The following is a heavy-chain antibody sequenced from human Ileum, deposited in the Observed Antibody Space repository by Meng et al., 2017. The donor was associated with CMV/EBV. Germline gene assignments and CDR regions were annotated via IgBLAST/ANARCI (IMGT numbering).Heavy chain of an antibody. CDR1: GFGVSDYW. CDR2: INNDGTFT. D-gene: IGHD1-14*01. Sequence: LSGAASGFGVSDYWMHWVRQVPGKGLVWVSRINNDGTFTRYADSVKGRCTISRDNAKNMLYLEISNLRAEDTAVYYCARENNGPEEYWGQGTLVTVSS. V-gene: IGHV3-74*01. J-gene: IGHJ4*01. CDR3: ARENNGPEEY.